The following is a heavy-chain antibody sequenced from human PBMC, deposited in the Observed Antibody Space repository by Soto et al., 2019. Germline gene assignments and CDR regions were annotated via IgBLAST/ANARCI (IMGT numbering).Heavy chain of an antibody. CDR3: ARVIVGATGLGNWFDS. J-gene: IGHJ5*01. V-gene: IGHV4-30-2*01. D-gene: IGHD1-26*01. Sequence: SETLSLTCAVSGGSISSGGYSWSWIRQPPGKGLEWIGYIYHSGSTYYNPSLKSRVTISVDRSKNQFSLKLSSVTAADTAVYYCARVIVGATGLGNWFDSWGQGTLVTVSS. CDR2: IYHSGST. CDR1: GGSISSGGYS.